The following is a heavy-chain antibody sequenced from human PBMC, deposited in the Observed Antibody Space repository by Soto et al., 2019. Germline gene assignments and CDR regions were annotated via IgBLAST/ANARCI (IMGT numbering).Heavy chain of an antibody. CDR2: IIPIFGTA. V-gene: IGHV1-69*05. J-gene: IGHJ6*02. D-gene: IGHD6-6*01. Sequence: ASVKVSCKASGGTFSSYAISWVRQAPGQGLEWMGGIIPIFGTANYAQKLQGRVTMTTDTSTSTAYMELRSLRSDDTAVYYCARVVEIAARPLDVWGQGTTVTVSS. CDR1: GGTFSSYA. CDR3: ARVVEIAARPLDV.